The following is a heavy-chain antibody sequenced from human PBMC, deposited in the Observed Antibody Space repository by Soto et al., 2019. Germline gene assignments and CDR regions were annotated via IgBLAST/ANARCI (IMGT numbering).Heavy chain of an antibody. CDR1: GYSFTYYA. J-gene: IGHJ3*02. D-gene: IGHD1-1*01. CDR3: ARAYKDPSIDAFDI. CDR2: INAGYGST. Sequence: QVQLAQSGTEVKKPGASVKVSCNASGYSFTYYAIHWVRQAPGQRLEWMGWINAGYGSTKYSQKFQDRVTISSDTSASTAYMELSSLRSEDTAVYYCARAYKDPSIDAFDIWGQGTMVTVSS. V-gene: IGHV1-3*01.